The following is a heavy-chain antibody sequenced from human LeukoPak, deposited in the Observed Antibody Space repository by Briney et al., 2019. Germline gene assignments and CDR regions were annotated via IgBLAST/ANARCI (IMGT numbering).Heavy chain of an antibody. D-gene: IGHD2-21*01. V-gene: IGHV1-24*01. Sequence: GASVKVSCKVSGDTLSELTMHGVRQAPGKGLEWMGGFDPGAGEILYAQQFQGRVTMTEDTSTDTAYMELTSLRSEDSGVYFCAAGGIYSLLDYWGQGTLVTVSS. J-gene: IGHJ4*02. CDR2: FDPGAGEI. CDR1: GDTLSELT. CDR3: AAGGIYSLLDY.